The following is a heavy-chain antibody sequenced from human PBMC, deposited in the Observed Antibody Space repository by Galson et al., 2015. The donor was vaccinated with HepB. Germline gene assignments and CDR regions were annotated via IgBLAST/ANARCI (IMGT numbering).Heavy chain of an antibody. Sequence: SVKVSCKASGDGFRTYNIIWVRQAPGQGLEWMGGIIPIFRIANYAQNFRGRVTITAEDSTSTAYMELSSLRSEDTAVYYCARGSTITTSVYAFWGQGTLVTVSS. J-gene: IGHJ4*02. CDR1: GDGFRTYN. D-gene: IGHD4-11*01. V-gene: IGHV1-69*13. CDR3: ARGSTITTSVYAF. CDR2: IIPIFRIA.